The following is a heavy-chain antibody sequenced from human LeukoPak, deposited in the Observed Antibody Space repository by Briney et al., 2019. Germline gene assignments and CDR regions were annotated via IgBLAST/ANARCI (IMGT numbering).Heavy chain of an antibody. D-gene: IGHD3-3*01. CDR3: ASLRSSYYDFWSGYLTDFDY. CDR1: GGSISSSSYY. CDR2: IYYSGST. Sequence: PSETLSLTCTVSGGSISSSSYYWGWIRQPPGKGLEWIGSIYYSGSTYYNPSFKSRVTISVDTSKNQFSLKLSSVTAADTAVYYCASLRSSYYDFWSGYLTDFDYWGQGTLVTVSS. J-gene: IGHJ4*02. V-gene: IGHV4-39*01.